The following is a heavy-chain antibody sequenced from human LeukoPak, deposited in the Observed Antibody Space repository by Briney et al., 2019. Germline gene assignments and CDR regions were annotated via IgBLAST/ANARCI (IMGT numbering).Heavy chain of an antibody. CDR3: ARDRSTVTFNWFDP. CDR2: ISSSSSYI. CDR1: GFTFSSYS. Sequence: GGSRRLSCAASGFTFSSYSMNWVRQAPGKGLEWVSSISSSSSYIYYADSVKGRFTISRDNAKNSLYLQMNSLRAEDTAVYYCARDRSTVTFNWFDPWGQGTLVTVSS. J-gene: IGHJ5*02. D-gene: IGHD4-17*01. V-gene: IGHV3-21*01.